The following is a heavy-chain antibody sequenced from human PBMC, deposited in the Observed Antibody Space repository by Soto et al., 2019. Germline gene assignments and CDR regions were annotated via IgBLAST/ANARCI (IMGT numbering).Heavy chain of an antibody. V-gene: IGHV3-23*01. CDR3: AKRETYYYDSSGPARVLLGAFDI. Sequence: PGGSLRLSCAASGFTFSSYAMSWVRQAPGKGLEWVSAISSSGGSTNYADSVKGRFTISRDNSKNTLYLQMNSLRGEDTAVYYCAKRETYYYDSSGPARVLLGAFDIWGQGTMVTVSS. CDR1: GFTFSSYA. CDR2: ISSSGGST. J-gene: IGHJ3*02. D-gene: IGHD3-22*01.